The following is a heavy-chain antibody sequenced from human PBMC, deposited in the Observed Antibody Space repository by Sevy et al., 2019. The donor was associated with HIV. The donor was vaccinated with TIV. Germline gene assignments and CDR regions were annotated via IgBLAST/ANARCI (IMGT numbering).Heavy chain of an antibody. Sequence: SETLFLTCTVSGGSVSSDTYYWTWIRQPPGKGLEFIGYIYYNVRINYNPSLKSRVTISVDTSKNQFSLKVTSVTAADTAVYYCTRVGGLTDYGMDVWGQGTTVTVSS. J-gene: IGHJ6*02. D-gene: IGHD1-26*01. V-gene: IGHV4-61*01. CDR2: IYYNVRI. CDR1: GGSVSSDTYY. CDR3: TRVGGLTDYGMDV.